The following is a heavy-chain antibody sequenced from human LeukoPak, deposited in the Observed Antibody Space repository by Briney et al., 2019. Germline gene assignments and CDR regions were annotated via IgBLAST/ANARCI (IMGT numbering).Heavy chain of an antibody. Sequence: GASVKVSCKASGYTFTGYYVHWVRQAPGQGLEWMGWINPNSGATNYAQKFQGRVTMTRHTSISTAYMELSRLTSDDTAVYYCARDMTIIVPVHYRNWFDPWGQGTQVTVSS. CDR2: INPNSGAT. CDR1: GYTFTGYY. D-gene: IGHD3-22*01. V-gene: IGHV1-2*02. CDR3: ARDMTIIVPVHYRNWFDP. J-gene: IGHJ5*02.